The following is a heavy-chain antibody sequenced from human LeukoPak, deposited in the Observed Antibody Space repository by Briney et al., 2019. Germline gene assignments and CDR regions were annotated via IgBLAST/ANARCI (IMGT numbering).Heavy chain of an antibody. D-gene: IGHD6-6*01. CDR3: AREDSSSYYYYYMDV. V-gene: IGHV3-7*01. CDR1: GFTFSSYW. CDR2: IKQDGSEK. Sequence: GGSLRLSCAASGFTFSSYWMSWVRQAPGKGLEWVANIKQDGSEKYYVDSVKGRFTISRDNAKNSLYLQMNSLRAEDTAVYYCAREDSSSYYYYYMDVWGKGTTVTVSS. J-gene: IGHJ6*03.